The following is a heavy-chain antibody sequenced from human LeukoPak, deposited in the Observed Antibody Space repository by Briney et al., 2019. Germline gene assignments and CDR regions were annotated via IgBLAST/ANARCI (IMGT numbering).Heavy chain of an antibody. CDR1: GFTFSSYW. CDR3: AMFGLVAAIDS. D-gene: IGHD5-12*01. Sequence: PGGPLRLSCAASGFTFSSYWMTWVRQAPGRGLEWAANIKGDGSEKYYADSVRGQFTIPRDNAKNSLYLQMNSLRAEDTAVYYCAMFGLVAAIDSWGQGTLVTVSS. CDR2: IKGDGSEK. J-gene: IGHJ4*02. V-gene: IGHV3-7*02.